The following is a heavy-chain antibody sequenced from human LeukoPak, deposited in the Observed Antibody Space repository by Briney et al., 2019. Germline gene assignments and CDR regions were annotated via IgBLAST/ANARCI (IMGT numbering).Heavy chain of an antibody. V-gene: IGHV3-30*02. Sequence: GGSLRLSCAASGFTFSSYGMHWVRQAPGKGLEWVAFIRYDGSNKYYADSVKGRFTISRDNSKNTLYLQMNSLRAEDTAVYYCAKGGSGYYSYYFDYWGRGTLVTVSS. CDR1: GFTFSSYG. CDR3: AKGGSGYYSYYFDY. D-gene: IGHD3-22*01. J-gene: IGHJ4*02. CDR2: IRYDGSNK.